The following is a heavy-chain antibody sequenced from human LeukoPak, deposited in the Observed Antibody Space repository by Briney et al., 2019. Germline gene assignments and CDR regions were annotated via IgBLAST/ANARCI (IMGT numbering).Heavy chain of an antibody. V-gene: IGHV3-53*01. CDR1: GFTVSSNY. D-gene: IGHD3-10*01. CDR2: IYSGGST. J-gene: IGHJ4*02. CDR3: AKDPPTMVRGVTSDY. Sequence: GGSLRLSCAASGFTVSSNYMSWVRQAPGKGLEWVSVIYSGGSTYYADSVKGRFTISRDNSKNTLYLQMNSLRAEDTAVYYCAKDPPTMVRGVTSDYWGQGTLVTVSS.